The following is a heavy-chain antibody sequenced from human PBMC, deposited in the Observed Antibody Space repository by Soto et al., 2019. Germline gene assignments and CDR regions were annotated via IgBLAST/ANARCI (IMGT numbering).Heavy chain of an antibody. CDR3: AKDQLQWELLPSPLDY. CDR2: ISGSGGST. V-gene: IGHV3-23*01. D-gene: IGHD1-26*01. Sequence: GGSLRLSCAASGFTFSSYAMSWVRQAPGKGLEWVSAISGSGGSTYYADSVKGRFTISRDNSKNTLYLQMNSLRAEDTAVYYCAKDQLQWELLPSPLDYWGQGTLVNVSS. J-gene: IGHJ4*02. CDR1: GFTFSSYA.